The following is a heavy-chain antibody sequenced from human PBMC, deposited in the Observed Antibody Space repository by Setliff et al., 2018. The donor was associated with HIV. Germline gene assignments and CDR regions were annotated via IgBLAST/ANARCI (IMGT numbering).Heavy chain of an antibody. CDR2: ISGYNGNT. D-gene: IGHD5-18*01. J-gene: IGHJ6*03. V-gene: IGHV1-18*04. CDR1: GYTFINFG. Sequence: ASVKVTCKASGYTFINFGITWVRQAPGQGLEWVGYISGYNGNTKYAQNVQGRVTMTTDTSTSTAYMELRSLRYDDTAVYYCARDPRSGYDSDTAMVTVYYYYMDVWGKGTTVTVSS. CDR3: ARDPRSGYDSDTAMVTVYYYYMDV.